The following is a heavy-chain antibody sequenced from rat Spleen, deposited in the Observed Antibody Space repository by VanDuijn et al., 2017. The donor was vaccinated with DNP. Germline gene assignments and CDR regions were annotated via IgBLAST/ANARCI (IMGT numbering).Heavy chain of an antibody. CDR3: ARSPYYFDY. D-gene: IGHD3-1*01. CDR2: ISYSGTT. V-gene: IGHV3-1*01. Sequence: EVQLQESGPGLVKPSQSLSLTCSVTGYSISTSYRWNWIRKFPGNKMEWIGHISYSGTTSYHPSLKSRISITRDTSKNQFFLQLSSVTTEDTATYYCARSPYYFDYWGQGVMVTVSS. CDR1: GYSISTSYR. J-gene: IGHJ2*01.